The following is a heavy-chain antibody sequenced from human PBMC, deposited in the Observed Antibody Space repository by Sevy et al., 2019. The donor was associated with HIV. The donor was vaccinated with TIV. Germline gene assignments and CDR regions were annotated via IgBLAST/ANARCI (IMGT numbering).Heavy chain of an antibody. CDR3: ARESIAAATFPPYFDF. J-gene: IGHJ4*02. CDR2: TKYRSKWYN. V-gene: IGHV6-1*01. D-gene: IGHD6-25*01. Sequence: KQSQTLSLTCAISGDSVSTNSAAWNWIMQSPSRGLEWLGRTKYRSKWYNDYATSVKSRITINPDTTKNQFSLQLNSVTPEDTAVYYCARESIAAATFPPYFDFWGQGTLVTVSS. CDR1: GDSVSTNSAA.